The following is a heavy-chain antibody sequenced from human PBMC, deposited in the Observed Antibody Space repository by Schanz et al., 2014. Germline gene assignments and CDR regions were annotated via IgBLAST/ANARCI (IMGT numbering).Heavy chain of an antibody. J-gene: IGHJ6*02. CDR2: ISAYNGHT. CDR1: GYTFISYG. CDR3: ARGPSQGYSYGHNIGAYYYGMDV. D-gene: IGHD5-18*01. Sequence: QVQLVQSGAEVKKPGASVKVSCKASGYTFISYGIKWVRQAPGQGLEWMGWISAYNGHTDYAQQFQGRVTFTADKSTSTAYMELSSLRYEDTALYYCARGPSQGYSYGHNIGAYYYGMDVWGQGTTVTVSS. V-gene: IGHV1-18*01.